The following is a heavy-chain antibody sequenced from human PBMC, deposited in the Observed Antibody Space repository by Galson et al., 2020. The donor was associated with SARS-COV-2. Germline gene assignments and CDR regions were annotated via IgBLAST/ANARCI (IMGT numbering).Heavy chain of an antibody. J-gene: IGHJ6*02. CDR1: GYTFTGYY. CDR3: ARGSYYDILTGLSVGYYGMDV. V-gene: IGHV1-2*05. CDR2: INPNSGGT. Sequence: ASVKVSCKASGYTFTGYYKHWVRQAPGQGLEWMGRINPNSGGTNYAQKFQGRVTMTRDTSISTAYMELSRLRSDDTVVYYCARGSYYDILTGLSVGYYGMDVWGQGTTVTVSS. D-gene: IGHD3-9*01.